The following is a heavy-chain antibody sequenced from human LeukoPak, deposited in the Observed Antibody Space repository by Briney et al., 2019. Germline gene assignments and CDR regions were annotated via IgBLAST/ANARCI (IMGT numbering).Heavy chain of an antibody. V-gene: IGHV3-23*01. Sequence: SGGSLRLSCAASGFTFSSYAVSWVRQAPGKGLEWVSAISSNGDTYYAGSVKGRFTISRDNSKNTLYLQVNSLRAEDTAIYYCAKDAVGGTAYYFVYWGQGTLVTVSS. J-gene: IGHJ4*02. D-gene: IGHD1-26*01. CDR1: GFTFSSYA. CDR2: ISSNGDT. CDR3: AKDAVGGTAYYFVY.